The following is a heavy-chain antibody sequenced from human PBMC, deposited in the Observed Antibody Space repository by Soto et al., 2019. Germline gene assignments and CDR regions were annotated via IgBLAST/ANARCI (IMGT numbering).Heavy chain of an antibody. CDR3: TTLGYCISNSCHQVGY. Sequence: LRLSCAASGFTSSNAWMNWVRQAPGKGLEWVGRIKSKTDGGTTDYAAPVKGRFTISRDDSKNTLYLQMNSLRTEDTAVYYCTTLGYCISNSCHQVGYWGQGTLVTVSS. CDR1: GFTSSNAW. D-gene: IGHD2-2*01. CDR2: IKSKTDGGTT. J-gene: IGHJ4*02. V-gene: IGHV3-15*07.